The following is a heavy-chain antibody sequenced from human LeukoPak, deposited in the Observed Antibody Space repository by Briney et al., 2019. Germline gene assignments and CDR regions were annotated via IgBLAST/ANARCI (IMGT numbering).Heavy chain of an antibody. CDR3: ARHRTSSAYYNYFDY. D-gene: IGHD3-22*01. Sequence: PSETLSLTCAVSGYSISSGYYWGWIRQPPGKGLEWIGSIYHSGSTYYNPSLKSRVTISVDTSKNQFSLKLNSVTAADTAVYYCARHRTSSAYYNYFDYWGQGTLVTVSS. CDR1: GYSISSGYY. J-gene: IGHJ4*02. CDR2: IYHSGST. V-gene: IGHV4-38-2*01.